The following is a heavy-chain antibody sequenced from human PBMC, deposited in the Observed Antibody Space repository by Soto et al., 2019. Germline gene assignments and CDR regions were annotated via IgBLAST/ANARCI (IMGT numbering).Heavy chain of an antibody. CDR1: GYTFSDYG. CDR2: ISAKNGDT. Sequence: ASVKVSCKTSGYTFSDYGISWVRQAPGQGLEWMGWISAKNGDTNFAQKFRGRVTMITDTSTNTVYMELRNLRLDDTAVYYCAREPPETPPDYWGQGTLVTVSS. CDR3: AREPPETPPDY. V-gene: IGHV1-18*01. J-gene: IGHJ4*02.